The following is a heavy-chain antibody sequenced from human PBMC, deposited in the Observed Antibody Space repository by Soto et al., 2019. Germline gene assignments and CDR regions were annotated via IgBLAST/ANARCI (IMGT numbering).Heavy chain of an antibody. CDR3: ARGRITAAGPDFVY. CDR1: GYTFTSYA. D-gene: IGHD6-13*01. J-gene: IGHJ4*02. V-gene: IGHV1-3*01. CDR2: INAGNGNT. Sequence: ASVKVSCKASGYTFTSYAMHWVRQAPGQRLEWMGWINAGNGNTKYSQKFQGRVTITRDTSASTAYMELSSLRSEDTAVYYCARGRITAAGPDFVYWGQGTLVTVSS.